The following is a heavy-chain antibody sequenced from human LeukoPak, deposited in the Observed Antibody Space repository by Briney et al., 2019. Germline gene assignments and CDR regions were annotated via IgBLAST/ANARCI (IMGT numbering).Heavy chain of an antibody. Sequence: PGGSLRLSCAASGNYWMHWVRQVPGKGLVWVSHINSDGSWTSYADSVKGRFTISRDNAENTLYLQMNSLRVEDTAVYYCSMDLSGAHDYWGQGSVVTVSS. J-gene: IGHJ4*02. CDR3: SMDLSGAHDY. V-gene: IGHV3-74*01. CDR1: GNYW. D-gene: IGHD2-2*03. CDR2: INSDGSWT.